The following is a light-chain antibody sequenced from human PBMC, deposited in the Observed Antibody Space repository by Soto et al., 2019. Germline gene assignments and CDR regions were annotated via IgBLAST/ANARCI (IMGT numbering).Light chain of an antibody. CDR3: SSYASSSTPCV. V-gene: IGLV2-14*03. CDR2: DVS. J-gene: IGLJ1*01. CDR1: SSDVGGYNS. Sequence: QSVLTQPASVSGSPGQSITISCTGTSSDVGGYNSVSWYQHHPGKAPKLMIYDVSNRPSGVSNRFSGSKSGNTASLTISGLQAEVEADYYCSSYASSSTPCVFGTGTKLTVL.